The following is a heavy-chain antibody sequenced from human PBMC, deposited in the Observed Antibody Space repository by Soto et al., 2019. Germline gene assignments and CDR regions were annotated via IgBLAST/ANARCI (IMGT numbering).Heavy chain of an antibody. D-gene: IGHD2-15*01. CDR3: ARDAGIVVVVAAPYYFDY. V-gene: IGHV3-48*01. CDR2: ISSSSSTK. Sequence: EVQLVESGGGLVQPGGSLRLSCAASGFTFSSYSMNWVRQAPGKGLEWVSYISSSSSTKYYADSVKGRFTISRDNAKNSLYLQMNSLRAEDTAVYYCARDAGIVVVVAAPYYFDYWGQETLVTVSS. CDR1: GFTFSSYS. J-gene: IGHJ4*02.